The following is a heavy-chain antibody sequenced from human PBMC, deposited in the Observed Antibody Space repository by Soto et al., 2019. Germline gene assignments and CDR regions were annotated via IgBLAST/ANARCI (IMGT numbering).Heavy chain of an antibody. CDR2: KWFDGSNK. J-gene: IGHJ6*02. V-gene: IGHV3-33*01. CDR1: GFTFSNYG. CDR3: ARDVGDVMSTIQGHGMDV. D-gene: IGHD5-12*01. Sequence: VQLVESGGAAVQPGRSLRLSCVGSGFTFSNYGMHWVRQAPGKGLEWVAVKWFDGSNKFHTDSVQGRFTISRDNSQNTLYLQMNSLRAEDTAVYYCARDVGDVMSTIQGHGMDVWGQGTTVTVSS.